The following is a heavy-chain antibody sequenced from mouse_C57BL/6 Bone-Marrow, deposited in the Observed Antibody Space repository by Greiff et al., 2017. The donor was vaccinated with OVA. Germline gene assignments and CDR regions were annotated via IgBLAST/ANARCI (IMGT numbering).Heavy chain of an antibody. J-gene: IGHJ4*01. CDR3: TRETYEYDLPGSDY. CDR2: ISSGGDYI. V-gene: IGHV5-9-1*02. Sequence: EVKLVESGEGLVKPGGSLKLSCAASGFTFSSYAMSWVRQTPEKRLEWVAYISSGGDYIYYADTVKGRFTISRDNARNTLYLQMSSLKSEDTAMYYCTRETYEYDLPGSDYWGQGTSVTVSS. CDR1: GFTFSSYA. D-gene: IGHD2-4*01.